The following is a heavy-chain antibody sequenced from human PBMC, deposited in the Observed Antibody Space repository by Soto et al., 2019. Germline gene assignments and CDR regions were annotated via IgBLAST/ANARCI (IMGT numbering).Heavy chain of an antibody. D-gene: IGHD2-15*01. CDR1: GFSLSTSGVG. CDR2: IYWNDDN. J-gene: IGHJ4*02. CDR3: ARATDCSCGSCYSRGFDY. Sequence: QITLKESGPTLVKPTQTLTLTCTFSGFSLSTSGVGVGWIRQPPGKALEWLALIYWNDDNRYSPSLKSRLTITKDTSKNQVVLTRINMDPVDTATYYCARATDCSCGSCYSRGFDYWGQGTLVTVSS. V-gene: IGHV2-5*01.